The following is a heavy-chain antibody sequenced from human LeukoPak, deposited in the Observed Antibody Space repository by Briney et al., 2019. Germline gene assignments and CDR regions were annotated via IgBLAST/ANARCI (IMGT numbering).Heavy chain of an antibody. CDR3: ARDKVVGATYFDY. D-gene: IGHD1-26*01. J-gene: IGHJ4*02. CDR2: IKQDGGEK. Sequence: PGESLRLSCAGSGFTFSSHWMSWVRQAPGKGPEWVANIKQDGGEKYYVDSVKGRFTISRDNAKNSLYLQMNSLRAEGTAVYYCARDKVVGATYFDYWGQGILVTVSS. V-gene: IGHV3-7*01. CDR1: GFTFSSHW.